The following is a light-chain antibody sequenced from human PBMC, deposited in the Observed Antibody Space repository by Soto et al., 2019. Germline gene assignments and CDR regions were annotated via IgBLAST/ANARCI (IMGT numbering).Light chain of an antibody. Sequence: DIKMTQSLSTLSVSLGDRITITCRASEDIDTSLAWFQQRPGKAPKVLIAGASGLMNGVPSTFSGSGSGTEFALTISSVQPDDFATYFCQHYDNFSWTFGQGTKVDIK. J-gene: IGKJ1*01. CDR2: GAS. V-gene: IGKV1-5*01. CDR3: QHYDNFSWT. CDR1: EDIDTS.